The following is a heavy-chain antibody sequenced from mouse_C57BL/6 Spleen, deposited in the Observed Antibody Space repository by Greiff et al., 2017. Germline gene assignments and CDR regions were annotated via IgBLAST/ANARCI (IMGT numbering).Heavy chain of an antibody. CDR2: IYPRSGNT. J-gene: IGHJ2*01. CDR1: GYTFTSYG. Sequence: VKLVESGAELARPGASVKLSCKASGYTFTSYGISWVKQRTGQGLEWIGEIYPRSGNTYYNEKFKGKATLTADKSSSTAYMELRSLTSEDSAVYFCARHYGNLFDYWGQGTTLTVSS. D-gene: IGHD1-1*01. V-gene: IGHV1-81*01. CDR3: ARHYGNLFDY.